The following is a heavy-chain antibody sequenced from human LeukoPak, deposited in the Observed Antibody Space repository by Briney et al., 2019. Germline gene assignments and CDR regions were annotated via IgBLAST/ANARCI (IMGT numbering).Heavy chain of an antibody. Sequence: GRISITGNSNYNPSLKSRVTMSVDTSKNQFSLKLSSVTAADTAVYYCARESGSYRNFDYWGQGTLVTVSS. V-gene: IGHV4-4*07. D-gene: IGHD1-26*01. CDR2: ISITGNS. CDR3: ARESGSYRNFDY. J-gene: IGHJ4*02.